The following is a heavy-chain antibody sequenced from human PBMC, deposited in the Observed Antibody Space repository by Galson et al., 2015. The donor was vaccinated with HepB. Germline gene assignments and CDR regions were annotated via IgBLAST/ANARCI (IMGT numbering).Heavy chain of an antibody. J-gene: IGHJ4*02. V-gene: IGHV3-53*01. CDR2: IHNTGNT. D-gene: IGHD3-10*01. Sequence: SLRLSCAASGLTVSSNYMTWVRQAPGKGLEWVSVIHNTGNTYYADSVKGRFTISRDNSKNTLYLQMNSLRVEDTAVYYCASLTIAWGQGTLVTVSS. CDR1: GLTVSSNY. CDR3: ASLTIA.